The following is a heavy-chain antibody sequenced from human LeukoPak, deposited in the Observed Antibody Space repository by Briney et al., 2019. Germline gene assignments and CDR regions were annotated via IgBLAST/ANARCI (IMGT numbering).Heavy chain of an antibody. Sequence: GESLKISCKGSGYSFTSYWIGWVRQMPGKGLEWMGIIYPGDSGTRYSPSFQGQVTISADKSISTAYLQWSSLKASDTAMYYCARPVSSGNDAFDIWGQGTMVTVSS. D-gene: IGHD6-19*01. J-gene: IGHJ3*02. CDR1: GYSFTSYW. V-gene: IGHV5-51*01. CDR2: IYPGDSGT. CDR3: ARPVSSGNDAFDI.